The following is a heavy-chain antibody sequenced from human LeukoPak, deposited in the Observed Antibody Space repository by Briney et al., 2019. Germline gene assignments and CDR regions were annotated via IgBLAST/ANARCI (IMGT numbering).Heavy chain of an antibody. Sequence: HPGGSLRLSCAASGLTFSSHWMHWVRQAPGKGLEWVASINPEGSEKYSADSVKGRFTISRDNAKNSLYLQMDSLRVEDTAFYYCARDLAYSRLDYWGQGMLVTVSS. V-gene: IGHV3-7*01. CDR2: INPEGSEK. D-gene: IGHD5-18*01. J-gene: IGHJ4*02. CDR3: ARDLAYSRLDY. CDR1: GLTFSSHW.